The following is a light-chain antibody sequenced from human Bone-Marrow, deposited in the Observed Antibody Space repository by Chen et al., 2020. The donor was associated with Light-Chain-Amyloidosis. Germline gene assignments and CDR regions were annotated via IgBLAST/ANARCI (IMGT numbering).Light chain of an antibody. J-gene: IGLJ1*01. V-gene: IGLV2-14*01. CDR2: EVT. CDR3: SSYTSTNTLV. CDR1: SSDVGGDNH. Sequence: QSALTQPASVSGSPGQSITISCTGTSSDVGGDNHVSWYQQHPDKAPKLMIYEVTNRPSWVPDRFSGSKSDNTASLTISGLQTEDEADYFCSSYTSTNTLVFGSGTRFTVL.